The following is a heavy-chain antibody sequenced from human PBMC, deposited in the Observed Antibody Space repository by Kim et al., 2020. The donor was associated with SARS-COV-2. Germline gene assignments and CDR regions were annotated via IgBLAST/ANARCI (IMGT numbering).Heavy chain of an antibody. CDR2: IKQDGSET. V-gene: IGHV3-7*01. Sequence: GGSLRLSCAASGFTFRSYWMTWVRQAPGKGLEWVANIKQDGSETYYVDSLKGRFTISRDNAKNSLHLEMNSLRAEDTAVYYCVRASTAAAAPFDFWGQGT. CDR3: VRASTAAAAPFDF. D-gene: IGHD6-13*01. CDR1: GFTFRSYW. J-gene: IGHJ4*02.